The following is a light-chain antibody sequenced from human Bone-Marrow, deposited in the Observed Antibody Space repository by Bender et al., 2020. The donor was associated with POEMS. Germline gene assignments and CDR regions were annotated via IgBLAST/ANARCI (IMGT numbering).Light chain of an antibody. Sequence: LTQPPSVSESPGKTVTISCTRNGGDIASNFMQWYQQYPGRAPKIMIYNLNNRPSGVSNRFSGSKSGNTASLTISGLQAEDEADYYCSSYTSSSTLVFGTGTKVTVL. CDR3: SSYTSSSTLV. CDR2: NLN. J-gene: IGLJ1*01. V-gene: IGLV2-14*01. CDR1: GGDIASNF.